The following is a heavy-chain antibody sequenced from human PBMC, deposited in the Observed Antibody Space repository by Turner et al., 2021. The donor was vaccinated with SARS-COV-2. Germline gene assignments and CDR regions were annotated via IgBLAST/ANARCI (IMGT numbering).Heavy chain of an antibody. J-gene: IGHJ6*02. CDR2: IYYSGSN. V-gene: IGHV4-39*01. CDR3: ARLMDTAMDYYGMDV. D-gene: IGHD5-18*01. CDR1: GGSISSSTYY. Sequence: QLQLQESGPGLVKPSATLSLTCPVPGGSISSSTYYWGWIRQPPGKGLEWLGNIYYSGSNYYNPSLKSRVTISVDTSKNQFSLKLSSVTAADTAVCYCARLMDTAMDYYGMDVWGQGTTVTVSS.